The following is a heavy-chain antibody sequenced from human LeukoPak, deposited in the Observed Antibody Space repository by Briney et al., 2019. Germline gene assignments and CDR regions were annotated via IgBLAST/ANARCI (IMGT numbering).Heavy chain of an antibody. CDR1: GFTFEDYA. V-gene: IGHV3-9*01. CDR2: ISRNSGSI. CDR3: SRVGIGVLTMEY. Sequence: SLRVSCTASGFTFEDYAMHWVRQAPGQGLEWLSSISRNSGSIGYAEYLKGRFTISRDNAKNSLSLQMNSLRADDTAVYYCSRVGIGVLTMEYWGLETLVTVSS. D-gene: IGHD6-19*01. J-gene: IGHJ4*02.